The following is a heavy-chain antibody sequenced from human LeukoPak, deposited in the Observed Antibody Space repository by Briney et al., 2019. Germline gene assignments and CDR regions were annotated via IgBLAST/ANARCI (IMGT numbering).Heavy chain of an antibody. CDR3: ARSEWLVRGWFDP. D-gene: IGHD6-19*01. J-gene: IGHJ5*02. CDR2: INPSGGST. V-gene: IGHV1-46*01. CDR1: GYTFTSYY. Sequence: ASVKVSCKASGYTFTSYYMHWVRQAPGQGLEWMGIINPSGGSTSYAQKFQGRVTMTRDTSTSTVYMELSSLRSEDTAVYYCARSEWLVRGWFDPWGQEPWSPSPQ.